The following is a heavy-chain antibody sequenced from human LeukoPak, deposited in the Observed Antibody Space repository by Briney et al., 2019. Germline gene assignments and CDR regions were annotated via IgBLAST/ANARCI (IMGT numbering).Heavy chain of an antibody. CDR2: VFSSGST. CDR1: GGSINGKI. V-gene: IGHV4-4*07. CDR3: ARDTGLLRTLDI. J-gene: IGHJ3*02. Sequence: PSETLSLTCTVSGGSINGKIWAWIRQPAGKGLEWIGRVFSSGSTNYNPSLTSRLTISVDNSKNQFSLRLSSVTAADTAMYYCARDTGLLRTLDIWGQGTMVTVGS. D-gene: IGHD1-26*01.